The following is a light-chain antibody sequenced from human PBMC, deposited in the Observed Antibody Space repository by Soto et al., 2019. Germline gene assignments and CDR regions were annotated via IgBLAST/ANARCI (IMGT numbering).Light chain of an antibody. Sequence: QSALTQPASVSGCPGQSITISCTGTISDIGGYEYVSWYQQHPGKAPRLMIYEVTYRPSGVSNRFSGSKSGSTASLTISGLQAEDEADYYCSSYTDSSTLGLYVFGTGTKVTVL. CDR3: SSYTDSSTLGLYV. CDR1: ISDIGGYEY. CDR2: EVT. V-gene: IGLV2-14*01. J-gene: IGLJ1*01.